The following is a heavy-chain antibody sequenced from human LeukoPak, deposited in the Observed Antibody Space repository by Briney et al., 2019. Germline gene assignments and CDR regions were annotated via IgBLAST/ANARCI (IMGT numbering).Heavy chain of an antibody. V-gene: IGHV3-48*01. J-gene: IGHJ5*02. CDR3: ARDGWFGDYNWFDP. CDR1: GFTFSSYS. D-gene: IGHD3-10*01. Sequence: GGSLRLSCAASGFTFSSYSMNWVRQAPGKGLEWISYISSASNTIYYADSVKGRFTISRDNAKNSVYLQMNSLRAEDAAMYYCARDGWFGDYNWFDPWGQGTLVTVSS. CDR2: ISSASNTI.